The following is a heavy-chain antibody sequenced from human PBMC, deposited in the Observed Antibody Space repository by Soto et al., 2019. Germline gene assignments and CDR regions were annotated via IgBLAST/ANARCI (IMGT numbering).Heavy chain of an antibody. CDR3: ARGMSSGQTGDYYYYYGMDV. V-gene: IGHV1-8*01. CDR1: GYTFTSYD. CDR2: MNPNSGNT. D-gene: IGHD6-19*01. Sequence: ASVKVSCKASGYTFTSYDINWVRQATGQGLELMGWMNPNSGNTGYAQKFQGRVTMTRNTSISTAYMELSSLRSEDTAVYYCARGMSSGQTGDYYYYYGMDVWGQGTTVTVYS. J-gene: IGHJ6*02.